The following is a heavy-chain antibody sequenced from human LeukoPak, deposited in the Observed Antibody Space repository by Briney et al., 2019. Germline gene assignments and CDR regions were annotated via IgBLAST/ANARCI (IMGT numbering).Heavy chain of an antibody. D-gene: IGHD6-19*01. CDR1: GDSVSSNSAA. J-gene: IGHJ6*02. CDR3: ARGPPVAGSSYYYGMDV. V-gene: IGHV6-1*01. CDR2: TYYRSKWYN. Sequence: SQTLSLTCAISGDSVSSNSAAWNWIRQSPSRGLEWLGRTYYRSKWYNDYAVSVKSRITINPDTSKNQFSLQLNSVTPEDTAVYYCARGPPVAGSSYYYGMDVWGQGTTVTVSS.